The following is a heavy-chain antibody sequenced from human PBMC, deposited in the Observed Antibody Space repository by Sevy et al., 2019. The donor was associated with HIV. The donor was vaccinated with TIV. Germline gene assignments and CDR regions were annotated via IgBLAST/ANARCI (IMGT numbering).Heavy chain of an antibody. Sequence: ASVKVSCKASGYTFTSYAMHWVRQAPGQRLEWMGWINAGNGNTKYSQKFQGRVTITRDTSASTAYMELSSLRSEDTAVYYCARCAVAGPLLYYFDYWGQGTLVTVSS. J-gene: IGHJ4*02. V-gene: IGHV1-3*01. D-gene: IGHD6-19*01. CDR3: ARCAVAGPLLYYFDY. CDR2: INAGNGNT. CDR1: GYTFTSYA.